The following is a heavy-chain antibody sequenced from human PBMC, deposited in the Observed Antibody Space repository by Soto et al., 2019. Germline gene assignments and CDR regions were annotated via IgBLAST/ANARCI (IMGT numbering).Heavy chain of an antibody. Sequence: WGSLRLSCEASGFTFSGFDMHWFRQPTGKGLEWVSTIGTAGDTYYAVSVKGRFTISRDNAKNSLSLQMNSLRAGDTAVYFCARGQEVGAHFFDSWGQGTQVTV. CDR3: ARGQEVGAHFFDS. CDR2: IGTAGDT. J-gene: IGHJ4*02. D-gene: IGHD2-15*01. CDR1: GFTFSGFD. V-gene: IGHV3-13*01.